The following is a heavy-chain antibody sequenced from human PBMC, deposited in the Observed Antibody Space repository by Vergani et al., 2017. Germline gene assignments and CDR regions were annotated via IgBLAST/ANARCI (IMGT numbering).Heavy chain of an antibody. CDR3: AKDLGSGWYEGILDY. CDR2: ISGSGGST. J-gene: IGHJ4*02. CDR1: GFTFSSYA. D-gene: IGHD6-19*01. Sequence: EVQLLESGGGLVQPGGSLRLSCAASGFTFSSYAMSWVRQAPGKGLEWVSAISGSGGSTSYADSVKGRFTISRDNSKNTLYLQMNSLRAEDTAVYYCAKDLGSGWYEGILDYWGQGTLVTVSS. V-gene: IGHV3-23*01.